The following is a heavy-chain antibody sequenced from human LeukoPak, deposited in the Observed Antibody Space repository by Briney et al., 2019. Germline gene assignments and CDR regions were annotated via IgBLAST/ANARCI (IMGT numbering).Heavy chain of an antibody. CDR1: GFSFSSFW. D-gene: IGHD4-17*01. J-gene: IGHJ4*02. CDR2: INSDGRTT. V-gene: IGHV3-74*01. Sequence: HAGGSLRLSCAASGFSFSSFWMHWVRQVPGKGLLWVSGINSDGRTTGYADSVKGRFTISRDNAKNTVDLQMNSLRAEDTAVYYCARGGYGAHMGWGQGTLVTVSS. CDR3: ARGGYGAHMG.